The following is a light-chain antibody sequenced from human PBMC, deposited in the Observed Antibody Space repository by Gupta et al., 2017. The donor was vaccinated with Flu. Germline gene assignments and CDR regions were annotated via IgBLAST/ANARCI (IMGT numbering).Light chain of an antibody. V-gene: IGKV3-11*01. J-gene: IGKJ3*01. CDR3: QQRGNLFT. CDR2: DAS. Sequence: EIVLTQSPATLSLSPGERATLSCRASQSVSSYLAWYQQKPGQAPRLLIYDASNRATGIPARFSGSGSGTDFTLTISSLEPEDFAVYYCQQRGNLFTFGHGTKVDIK. CDR1: QSVSSY.